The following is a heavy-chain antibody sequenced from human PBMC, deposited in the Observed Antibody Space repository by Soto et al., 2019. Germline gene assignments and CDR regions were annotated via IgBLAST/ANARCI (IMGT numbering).Heavy chain of an antibody. Sequence: PGESLKISCRGSGYSFTNYWIGWVRQMPGKGLEWMGIIYPGDSDTRYSPSFQGQVTISADKSISTAYLQWSSLKASDTAMYYCTRRRDFWCGCFNYYYMDVWGKGTTDTVSS. V-gene: IGHV5-51*01. J-gene: IGHJ6*03. D-gene: IGHD3-3*01. CDR2: IYPGDSDT. CDR1: GYSFTNYW. CDR3: TRRRDFWCGCFNYYYMDV.